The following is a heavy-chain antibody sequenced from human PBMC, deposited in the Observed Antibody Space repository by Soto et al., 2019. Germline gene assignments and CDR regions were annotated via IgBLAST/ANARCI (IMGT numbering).Heavy chain of an antibody. D-gene: IGHD3-3*01. J-gene: IGHJ6*02. V-gene: IGHV1-69*13. CDR1: GGTFSSYA. Sequence: GASVKVSCKASGGTFSSYAISWVRQAPGQGLEWMGGIIPIFGTANYAQKFQGRVTITADESTSTAYMELSSLRSEDTAVYYCARTPLGTIFGVVDLRDYYYGMDVWGQGTTVTVSS. CDR3: ARTPLGTIFGVVDLRDYYYGMDV. CDR2: IIPIFGTA.